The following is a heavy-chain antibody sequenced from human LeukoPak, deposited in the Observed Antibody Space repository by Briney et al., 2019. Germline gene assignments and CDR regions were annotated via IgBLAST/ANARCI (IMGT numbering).Heavy chain of an antibody. J-gene: IGHJ3*02. V-gene: IGHV1-69*05. CDR1: GGTFSSYA. CDR3: ARGYSSSFLSAFDI. Sequence: SVKVSCKASGGTFSSYAISWVRQAPGQGLEWMGGIIPIFGTANYAQKFQGRVAITTDESTSTAYMELSSLRSEDTAVYYCARGYSSSFLSAFDIWGQGTMVTVSS. CDR2: IIPIFGTA. D-gene: IGHD6-6*01.